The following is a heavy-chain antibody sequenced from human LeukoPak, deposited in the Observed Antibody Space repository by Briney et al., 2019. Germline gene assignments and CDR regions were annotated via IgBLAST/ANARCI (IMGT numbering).Heavy chain of an antibody. D-gene: IGHD6-19*01. J-gene: IGHJ5*02. CDR3: ARETYSSGWRGPRWFDP. CDR1: GLTFSNYN. Sequence: GGSLRLSCAASGLTFSNYNMNWVRQAPGKGLEWVSSISTSGSYIYYANSMKGRFTISRDNAKNTLYLQMNSLRAEDTAVYYCARETYSSGWRGPRWFDPWVLGTMVIVFS. V-gene: IGHV3-21*01. CDR2: ISTSGSYI.